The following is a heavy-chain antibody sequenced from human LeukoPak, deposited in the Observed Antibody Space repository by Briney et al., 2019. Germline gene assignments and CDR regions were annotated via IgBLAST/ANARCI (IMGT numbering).Heavy chain of an antibody. D-gene: IGHD5-18*01. J-gene: IGHJ4*02. V-gene: IGHV1-8*01. CDR2: MNPNSGNT. CDR3: AREVSGYSYGGYGY. Sequence: ASVKVSCKASGFTFTSHDYNWVRQATGQGLEWMGWMNPNSGNTGYAQKFQGRVTITRDTSASTAYMELSSLRSEDAAVYYCAREVSGYSYGGYGYWGQGTLVTVSS. CDR1: GFTFTSHD.